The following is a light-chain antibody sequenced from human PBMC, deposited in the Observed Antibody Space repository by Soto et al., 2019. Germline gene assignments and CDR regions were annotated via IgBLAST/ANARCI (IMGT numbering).Light chain of an antibody. CDR2: DAS. CDR1: QGVGRA. J-gene: IGKJ5*01. Sequence: AIQLTQSPSSLSASVGDRVIITCRASQGVGRALAWYQQKPGKSPKLLIYDASILETGAPARFSGSGSGTDFTLTTSTLQPEDFATYYCQQVNGDPSFGQGTRLDIK. CDR3: QQVNGDPS. V-gene: IGKV1-13*02.